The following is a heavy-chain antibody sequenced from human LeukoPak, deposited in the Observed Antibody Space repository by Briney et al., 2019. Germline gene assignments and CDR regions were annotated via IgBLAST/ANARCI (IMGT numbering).Heavy chain of an antibody. CDR3: ARGGHRRYYYTSGSAYDP. CDR2: ISAYNGNT. CDR1: GYTFTNYG. Sequence: ASVKVSCKASGYTFTNYGISWVRQAPGQGLEWMGWISAYNGNTHYAQNLQGRVTMTTDTSTSTAYMELKSLRSDDTAVYYCARGGHRRYYYTSGSAYDPWGQGTLVTVSS. V-gene: IGHV1-18*01. D-gene: IGHD3-10*01. J-gene: IGHJ5*02.